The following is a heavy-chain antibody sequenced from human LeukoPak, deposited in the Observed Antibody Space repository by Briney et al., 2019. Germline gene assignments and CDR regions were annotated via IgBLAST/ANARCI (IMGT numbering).Heavy chain of an antibody. CDR1: GGSISSSSYY. CDR2: IYYSGST. Sequence: SETLSLTCTVSGGSISSSSYYWGWLRQPPGKGLEWLGSIYYSGSTYYNPSLKSRVTISVDTSKNQFSLKLSSVTAADTAVYYCARHFGPEYCSSTSCPFDYWGQGTLVTVSS. J-gene: IGHJ4*02. D-gene: IGHD2-2*01. CDR3: ARHFGPEYCSSTSCPFDY. V-gene: IGHV4-39*01.